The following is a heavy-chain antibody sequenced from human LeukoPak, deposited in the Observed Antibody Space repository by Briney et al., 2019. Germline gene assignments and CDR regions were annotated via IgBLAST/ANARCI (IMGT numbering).Heavy chain of an antibody. CDR1: GGSISSGDYY. D-gene: IGHD3-3*01. CDR2: IYYSGST. CDR3: ARHEGGLWSA. V-gene: IGHV4-30-4*01. J-gene: IGHJ5*02. Sequence: SETLSLTCTVSGGSISSGDYYWSWIRQPPGKGLEWIGYIYYSGSTYYNPSLKSRVAISVDTSKNQFSLKLSSVTAADTAVYYCARHEGGLWSAWGQGTLVTVSS.